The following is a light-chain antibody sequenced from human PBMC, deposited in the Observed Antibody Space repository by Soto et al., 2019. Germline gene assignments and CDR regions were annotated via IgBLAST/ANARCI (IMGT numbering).Light chain of an antibody. J-gene: IGKJ1*01. V-gene: IGKV2-30*01. CDR1: QSLVSSNGNTF. CDR3: MQTVQFPWT. CDR2: KVS. Sequence: DVVMTQSPLSVPFTLGQPASISCRPSQSLVSSNGNTFLNWFQQRPGQSPRRLIYKVSNRDSGVPDRFSGSGSGTDFTLKISRVEADDVGVYYCMQTVQFPWTFGQGTKVDIK.